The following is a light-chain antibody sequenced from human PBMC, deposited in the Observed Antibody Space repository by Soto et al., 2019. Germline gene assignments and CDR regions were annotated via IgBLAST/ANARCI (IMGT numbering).Light chain of an antibody. V-gene: IGKV4-1*01. CDR3: QQYYSTPPA. J-gene: IGKJ2*01. Sequence: DIVMTQSPDSLAVSLGERATFNCRSSQSVLYSSNNKNYLAWYQQKPGQPPKLLIYWASTRESGVPHRFSGSGSGTDFTLTISSLQAEDVAVYYCQQYYSTPPAFGQGTKLEIK. CDR2: WAS. CDR1: QSVLYSSNNKNY.